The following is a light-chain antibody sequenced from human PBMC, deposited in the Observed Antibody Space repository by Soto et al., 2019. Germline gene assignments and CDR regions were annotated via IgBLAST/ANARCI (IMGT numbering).Light chain of an antibody. CDR3: SSYTSSVSRYV. V-gene: IGLV2-14*01. Sequence: QSALTQPASVSGSPGQSITIPCTGTSSDIGGYNCVSWYLQHPGKVPKLLIYDVSNRPSGVSNRFSGSKSGNTASLTISGLQAEDEADYYCSSYTSSVSRYVFGGGTQLTV. CDR1: SSDIGGYNC. J-gene: IGLJ2*01. CDR2: DVS.